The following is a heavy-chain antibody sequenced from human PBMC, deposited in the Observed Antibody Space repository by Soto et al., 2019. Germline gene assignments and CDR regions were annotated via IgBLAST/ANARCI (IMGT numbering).Heavy chain of an antibody. J-gene: IGHJ5*02. CDR2: IIPIFGTA. D-gene: IGHD2-2*01. V-gene: IGHV1-69*05. Sequence: AAVKVSCKASGGTFSSYAISWVRQAPGQGLEWMGGIIPIFGTANYAQKFQGRVTMTRNTSISTAYMELSSLRSEDTAVYYCARGPGYCSSTSCYNNWFDPWGQGTLVTVSS. CDR3: ARGPGYCSSTSCYNNWFDP. CDR1: GGTFSSYA.